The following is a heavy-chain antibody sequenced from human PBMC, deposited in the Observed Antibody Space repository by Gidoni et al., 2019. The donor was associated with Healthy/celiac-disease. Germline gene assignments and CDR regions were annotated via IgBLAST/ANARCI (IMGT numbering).Heavy chain of an antibody. D-gene: IGHD3-22*01. V-gene: IGHV1-18*01. CDR3: ARDQDEIDYYDSSGYPKGFGFDY. J-gene: IGHJ4*02. CDR2: ISAYNGNT. Sequence: RAPGQGLEWMGWISAYNGNTNYAQKLQGRVTMTTDTSTSTAYMELRSLRSDDTAVYYCARDQDEIDYYDSSGYPKGFGFDYWGQGTLVTVSS.